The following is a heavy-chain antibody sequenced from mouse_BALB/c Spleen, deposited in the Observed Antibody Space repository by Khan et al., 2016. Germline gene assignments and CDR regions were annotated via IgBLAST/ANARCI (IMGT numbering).Heavy chain of an antibody. J-gene: IGHJ1*01. CDR3: VRQDLRWYFDV. Sequence: EVQLVESGGGLVQPKGSLKLSCAASGFTFNTYAMDWVRQAPGKGLEWVARIRTKSNNLSTYYADSVKDRLTITREDSQSMLYLLMNNCETEETAMYYCVRQDLRWYFDVWGAGTTVTVSS. CDR1: GFTFNTYA. V-gene: IGHV10-1*02. CDR2: IRTKSNNLST. D-gene: IGHD1-1*01.